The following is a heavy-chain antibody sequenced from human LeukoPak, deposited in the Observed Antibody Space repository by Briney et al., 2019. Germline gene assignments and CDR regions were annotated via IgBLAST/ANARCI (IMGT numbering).Heavy chain of an antibody. Sequence: GGSLRPSCAASGLHFSGYSMNWVRPATGKGLEWVSSIVNSISNVYYADSVKGRFTISRDNAKNSLYLQMNSLRAEDTAVYYCARELTSSGPDFWGPGTLVTVSS. CDR2: IVNSISNV. CDR3: ARELTSSGPDF. V-gene: IGHV3-21*01. J-gene: IGHJ4*02. D-gene: IGHD5-12*01. CDR1: GLHFSGYS.